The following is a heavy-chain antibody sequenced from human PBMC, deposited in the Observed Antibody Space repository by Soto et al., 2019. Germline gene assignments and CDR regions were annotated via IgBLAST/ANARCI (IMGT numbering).Heavy chain of an antibody. CDR2: IYNSGTT. V-gene: IGHV4-31*03. Sequence: QVQLQESGPGLVKASETLSLTCTVSGGSITRGGYYWSWIRQHPGKGLEWIGYIYNSGTTYYNPSLKRRVNISVDTSKNQCSLKLTPVTAADMTVYYCAREPAPGGQGTLVTASS. CDR1: GGSITRGGYY. CDR3: AREPAP. J-gene: IGHJ4*02.